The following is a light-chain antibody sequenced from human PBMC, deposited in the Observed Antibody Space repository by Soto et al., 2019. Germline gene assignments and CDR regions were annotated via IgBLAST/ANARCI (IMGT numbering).Light chain of an antibody. CDR1: QSLVFSDGNAY. J-gene: IGKJ1*01. CDR3: MQGTHWPSWT. V-gene: IGKV2-30*01. Sequence: DVVMTQSPLSLSVTLGQPASISCRSSQSLVFSDGNAYLSWFQQRPGQSPRRLIYEVSKRDSGVPGRFSGSGSVPYFTLTIGRVEAEDVGVYYCMQGTHWPSWTFGQGTKVEIK. CDR2: EVS.